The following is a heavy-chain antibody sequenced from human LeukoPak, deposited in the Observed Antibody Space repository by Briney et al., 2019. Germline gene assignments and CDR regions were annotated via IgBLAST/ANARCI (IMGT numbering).Heavy chain of an antibody. CDR2: IYTGWST. V-gene: IGHV4-4*07. Sequence: PSDTLTLTCTVSVGSISTYYGTWIRQPAGKGLEWLGRIYTGWSTNYSPSLKGRVNMSMSQPKGQLSLAFASVTAADTAVYYCARIMVVPAAISHFDYWGQGIMVTVSS. J-gene: IGHJ4*02. D-gene: IGHD2-2*02. CDR3: ARIMVVPAAISHFDY. CDR1: VGSISTYY.